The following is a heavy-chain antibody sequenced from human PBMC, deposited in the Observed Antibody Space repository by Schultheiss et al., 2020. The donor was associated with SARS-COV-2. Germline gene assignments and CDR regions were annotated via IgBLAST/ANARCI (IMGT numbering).Heavy chain of an antibody. J-gene: IGHJ4*02. Sequence: ASVKVSCKASGYTFASYGISWVRQAPGQGLEWMGWISAYNGNTNYAQKRQGRVTMTTNTSTSTAYMELRSLRSDDAAVYYCARVLLDSSGYYPVDYWGQGTLVTVSS. CDR1: GYTFASYG. CDR2: ISAYNGNT. CDR3: ARVLLDSSGYYPVDY. D-gene: IGHD3-22*01. V-gene: IGHV1-18*04.